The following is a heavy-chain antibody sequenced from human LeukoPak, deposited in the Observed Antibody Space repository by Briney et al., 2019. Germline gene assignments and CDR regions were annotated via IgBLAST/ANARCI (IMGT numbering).Heavy chain of an antibody. D-gene: IGHD2-2*01. CDR3: ARGCSGTSCYDDP. Sequence: SETLSLTCAVYGGSFSGYYWSWIRQPPGKGLEWIGEINHSGSTNYNPSLKSRVTISVDTSKNQFSLKLSSVTAADTAVYYCARGCSGTSCYDDPWGQGTLVTVSS. CDR2: INHSGST. J-gene: IGHJ5*02. V-gene: IGHV4-34*01. CDR1: GGSFSGYY.